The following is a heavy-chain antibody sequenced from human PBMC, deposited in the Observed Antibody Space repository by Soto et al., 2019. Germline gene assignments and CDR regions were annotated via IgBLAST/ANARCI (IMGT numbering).Heavy chain of an antibody. V-gene: IGHV3-21*01. J-gene: IGHJ3*02. D-gene: IGHD1-1*01. CDR1: GFTFSSYS. CDR2: ISSSSSYI. CDR3: ARTGTTNAFDI. Sequence: VGSLRLSCAASGFTFSSYSMNWVRQAPGKGLEWVSSISSSSSYIYYADSVKGRFTISRDNAKNSLYLQMNSLRAEDTAVYYCARTGTTNAFDIWGQGTMVTVSS.